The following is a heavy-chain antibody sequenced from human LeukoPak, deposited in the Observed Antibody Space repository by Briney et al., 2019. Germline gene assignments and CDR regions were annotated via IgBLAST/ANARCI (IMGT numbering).Heavy chain of an antibody. CDR3: AKVSVCYGCYLDY. CDR1: GYTFSSHG. V-gene: IGHV3-23*01. Sequence: PGVSLRLSCAASGYTFSSHGLTWVRQAPGKGLEWVSTINGAGDNKYYAETVKGRFTISRDNSKNTLYLQMHSLRAEDTAIYYCAKVSVCYGCYLDYWGQGTLVTVS. J-gene: IGHJ4*02. D-gene: IGHD3-16*01. CDR2: INGAGDNK.